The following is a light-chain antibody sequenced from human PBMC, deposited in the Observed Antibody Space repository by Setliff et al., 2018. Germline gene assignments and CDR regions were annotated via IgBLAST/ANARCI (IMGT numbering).Light chain of an antibody. V-gene: IGLV2-14*01. CDR1: SRDVGSSTF. CDR2: EIS. Sequence: QSVLTQPPSASGSPGQSLIISCTGTSRDVGSSTFVSWYQQHPGKAPKLLIYEISKRPSGVSNRFSGSKSGNTASLTISGLQPEDEADYYCSSYITSSTPPHVFGAGTKVTVL. CDR3: SSYITSSTPPHV. J-gene: IGLJ1*01.